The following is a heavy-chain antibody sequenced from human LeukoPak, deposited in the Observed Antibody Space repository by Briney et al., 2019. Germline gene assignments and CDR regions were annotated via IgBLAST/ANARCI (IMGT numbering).Heavy chain of an antibody. Sequence: KPSETLSLTCSVSGGSISRSSYYWTWIRQSPGRGLEWIGNTYYSGSTLYNPSLKSRVTISVDTSKNQFSLRLTSVTAADTAVYYCASPRGDLWSGYDYWGKGVLVTVSP. V-gene: IGHV4-39*01. J-gene: IGHJ4*02. D-gene: IGHD3-3*01. CDR3: ASPRGDLWSGYDY. CDR2: TYYSGST. CDR1: GGSISRSSYY.